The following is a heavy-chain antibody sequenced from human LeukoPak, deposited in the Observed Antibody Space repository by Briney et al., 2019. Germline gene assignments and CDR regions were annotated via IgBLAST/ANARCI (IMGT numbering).Heavy chain of an antibody. J-gene: IGHJ4*02. CDR1: GDSISSSSYY. D-gene: IGHD6-13*01. V-gene: IGHV4-61*01. CDR3: ARYIPAADIFDY. CDR2: IYYSGST. Sequence: KPSETLSLTCTVSGDSISSSSYYWSWIRQPPGKGLEWIGYIYYSGSTNYNPSLKSRVTISVGTSKIQFSLKLSSVTAADTAVYYCARYIPAADIFDYWGQGTLVTVSS.